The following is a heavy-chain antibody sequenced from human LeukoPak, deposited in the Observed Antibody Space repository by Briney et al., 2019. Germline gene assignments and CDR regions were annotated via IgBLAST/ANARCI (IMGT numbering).Heavy chain of an antibody. J-gene: IGHJ6*03. CDR3: ARVPPDYSRGMDV. V-gene: IGHV4-39*07. Sequence: SETLSLTCTVSGGSISSSSYYWGWIRQPPGKGLEWIGSIYYSGSTYYNTSLKSRVTISVDTSKNQFSLKLSSVTAADTAVYYCARVPPDYSRGMDVWGKGTTVTVSS. CDR2: IYYSGST. D-gene: IGHD4-11*01. CDR1: GGSISSSSYY.